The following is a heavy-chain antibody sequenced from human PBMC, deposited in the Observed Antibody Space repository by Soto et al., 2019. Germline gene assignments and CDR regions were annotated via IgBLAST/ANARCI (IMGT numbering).Heavy chain of an antibody. D-gene: IGHD1-1*01. CDR2: ISAHNGNT. CDR3: ARGRYGDY. J-gene: IGHJ4*02. V-gene: IGHV1-18*01. Sequence: QVHLVQSGAEVKKPGASVKVSCKASGYTFTRYGITWVRQAPGQGLEWMGWISAHNGNTDYAQKLQGRVIVTRDTSTSTAYRELRSLRSDDTAVYYGARGRYGDYWGQGDLVTVSS. CDR1: GYTFTRYG.